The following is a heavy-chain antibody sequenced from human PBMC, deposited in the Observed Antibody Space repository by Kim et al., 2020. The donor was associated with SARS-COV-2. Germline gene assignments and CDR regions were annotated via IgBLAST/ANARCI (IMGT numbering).Heavy chain of an antibody. CDR3: AREMGGSSWHGDGVDV. V-gene: IGHV1-18*01. D-gene: IGHD6-13*01. CDR1: GYTFTSYG. Sequence: ASVKVSCKASGYTFTSYGISWVRQAPGQGLEWMGWISVYNGNTNYAQKVQGRVTMTTDTSTSTAYMDLRSLRSDDTAVYYCAREMGGSSWHGDGVDVWGQGTLVTVSS. CDR2: ISVYNGNT. J-gene: IGHJ6*02.